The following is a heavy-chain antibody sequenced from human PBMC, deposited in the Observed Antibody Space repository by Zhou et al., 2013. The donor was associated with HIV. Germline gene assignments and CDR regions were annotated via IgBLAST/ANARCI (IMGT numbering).Heavy chain of an antibody. Sequence: QVQLVQSGAEVKKPGSSVKVSCKASGGTFSSYAISWVRQAPGQGLEWMGRIIPIFGTANYAQKFQGRVTITADESTSTAYMELSSLRSEDTAVYYCAGEQQLVRERNYYYYYGMDVWGQGTTVTVSS. CDR1: GGTFSSYA. CDR3: AGEQQLVRERNYYYYYGMDV. V-gene: IGHV1-69*13. J-gene: IGHJ6*02. CDR2: IIPIFGTA. D-gene: IGHD6-13*01.